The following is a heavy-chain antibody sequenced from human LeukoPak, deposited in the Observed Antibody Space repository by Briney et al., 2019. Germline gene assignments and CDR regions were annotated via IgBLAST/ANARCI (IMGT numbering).Heavy chain of an antibody. CDR2: IKEDGSEK. CDR3: ARELSITGTTWAYCYMDV. CDR1: AFTVVSYW. J-gene: IGHJ6*03. V-gene: IGHV3-7*01. D-gene: IGHD1-7*01. Sequence: GGSLRPSCAASAFTVVSYWMSSGSHAPGKGREWVANIKEDGSEKYYTESVKRRLTISRENAKNSLYMQMNRMRAEDTAVYYCARELSITGTTWAYCYMDVWGRGTTVTVSS.